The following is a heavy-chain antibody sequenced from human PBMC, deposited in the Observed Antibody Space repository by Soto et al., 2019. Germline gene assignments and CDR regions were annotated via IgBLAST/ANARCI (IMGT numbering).Heavy chain of an antibody. J-gene: IGHJ5*02. V-gene: IGHV2-5*01. D-gene: IGHD3-3*01. CDR3: AHGTFTIFGPNWFDP. CDR1: GFSLSTSGVG. Sequence: SGPTLVNPTQTLTLTCTFSGFSLSTSGVGVGWIRQPPGKALEWLALIYWNDDKRYSPSLKSRLTITRDTSKNQVVLTMTNMDPVDTATYYCAHGTFTIFGPNWFDPWGQGTLVTGLL. CDR2: IYWNDDK.